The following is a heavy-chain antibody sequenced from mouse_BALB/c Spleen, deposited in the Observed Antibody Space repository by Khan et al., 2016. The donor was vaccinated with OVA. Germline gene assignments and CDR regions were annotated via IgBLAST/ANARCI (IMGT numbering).Heavy chain of an antibody. V-gene: IGHV1S132*01. J-gene: IGHJ3*01. CDR3: ARGYFGNYEFVY. CDR2: IFPGTGTT. Sequence: QVRLQPSGAELVKPGASVKLSCKTSGYTFTSYWIQWVKQRPGQGLGWIGQIFPGTGTTYYNENFKGKATLTVDTSSNTAFMQLSSLTSEDSAVYFCARGYFGNYEFVYWGQGTLVTVSP. CDR1: GYTFTSYW. D-gene: IGHD2-1*01.